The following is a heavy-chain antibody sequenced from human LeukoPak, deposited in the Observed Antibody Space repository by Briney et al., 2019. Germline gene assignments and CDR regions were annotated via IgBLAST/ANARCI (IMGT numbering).Heavy chain of an antibody. D-gene: IGHD2-2*01. CDR1: GFTFSSYW. Sequence: GGSLRLSCAASGFTFSSYWMHWVRQAPGKGLVWVSRIASDGSSTTYADSVKGRFTISRDNAKNTLYLQMNSLRAEDTAVYYCACYGAQQPLWGQGTMVTVSS. J-gene: IGHJ3*01. V-gene: IGHV3-74*01. CDR3: ACYGAQQPL. CDR2: IASDGSST.